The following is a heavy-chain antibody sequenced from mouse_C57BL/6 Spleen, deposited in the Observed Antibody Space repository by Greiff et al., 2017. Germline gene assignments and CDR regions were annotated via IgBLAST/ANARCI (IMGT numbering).Heavy chain of an antibody. V-gene: IGHV2-2*01. CDR2: IWSGGST. Sequence: VQLVESGPGLVQPSQSLSITCTVSGFSLTSYGVHWVRQSPGKGLEWLGVIWSGGSTDYNAAFISRLSISKDNSKSQVFFKMNSLQADDTAIYYCARVTTGSPYYYAMDYWGQGTSVTVSS. D-gene: IGHD1-1*02. CDR1: GFSLTSYG. CDR3: ARVTTGSPYYYAMDY. J-gene: IGHJ4*01.